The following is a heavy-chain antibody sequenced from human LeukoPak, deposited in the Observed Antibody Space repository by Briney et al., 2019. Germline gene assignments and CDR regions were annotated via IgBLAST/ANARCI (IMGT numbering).Heavy chain of an antibody. CDR2: IIPILGIA. V-gene: IGHV1-69*04. CDR1: GGTFTSYA. J-gene: IGHJ4*02. Sequence: GSSVKVSCKASGGTFTSYAISWVRQAPGQGLEWMGRIIPILGIANYAQKFQGRVMITADKSTSTAYMELSSLRSEDTAVYYCARGAADSSNFDYWGQGTLVTVSS. D-gene: IGHD4-11*01. CDR3: ARGAADSSNFDY.